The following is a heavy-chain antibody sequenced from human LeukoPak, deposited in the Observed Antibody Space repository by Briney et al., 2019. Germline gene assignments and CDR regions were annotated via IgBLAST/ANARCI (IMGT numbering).Heavy chain of an antibody. CDR1: RLTFSNYA. D-gene: IGHD2-2*01. CDR3: AKDYPECTGTTCSGEAFFDY. J-gene: IGHJ4*02. V-gene: IGHV3-23*01. CDR2: ITSGHST. Sequence: GGSLRLSCAASRLTFSNYAMSWVRQAAGKGLEWVSGITSGHSTFYADSVKGRFTISRDNSKNTVYMQMNSLRAEDTAVYYCAKDYPECTGTTCSGEAFFDYWGQGTLVTVSS.